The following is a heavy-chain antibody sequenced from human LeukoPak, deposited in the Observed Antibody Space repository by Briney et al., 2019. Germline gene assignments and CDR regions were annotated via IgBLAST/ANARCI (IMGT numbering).Heavy chain of an antibody. D-gene: IGHD4-23*01. J-gene: IGHJ4*02. CDR1: GFTFSSYG. Sequence: GGSLRLSCAAPGFTFSSYGMSWVRQAPGKGLEWVSTVTGSGGSTYYADSLKGRFTISRDNSKNTLYLQMNSLRAEDTAVYYCAKDLSGWVTGGDYWGQGTLVTVSS. CDR3: AKDLSGWVTGGDY. V-gene: IGHV3-23*01. CDR2: VTGSGGST.